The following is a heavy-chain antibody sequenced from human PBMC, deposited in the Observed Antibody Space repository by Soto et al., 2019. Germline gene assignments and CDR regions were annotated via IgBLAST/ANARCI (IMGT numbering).Heavy chain of an antibody. J-gene: IGHJ1*01. CDR1: GFTFSSYG. CDR2: IWYDGSNE. CDR3: AREGDSSGTGYLQH. D-gene: IGHD6-19*01. Sequence: QVQLVESGGGVVQPGRSLRLSCAASGFTFSSYGMHWVRQAPGKGLEWVAVIWYDGSNEYYVDSVKGRFTISRDNSKNTLYLQMNSLRAEDTAVYYCAREGDSSGTGYLQHWGQGTLVTVSS. V-gene: IGHV3-33*01.